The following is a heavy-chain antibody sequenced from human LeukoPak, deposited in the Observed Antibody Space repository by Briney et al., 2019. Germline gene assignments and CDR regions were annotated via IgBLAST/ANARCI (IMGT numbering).Heavy chain of an antibody. V-gene: IGHV3-23*01. D-gene: IGHD3-22*01. CDR1: GFTFSSYA. Sequence: GGSLRLSCAASGFTFSSYAMSWVRQAPGKGLEWVSVISVSGGSTYYADSVKGRFTISRDNSKNTLYLQMNSLRAEDTAVYYCAKDSSPHYYDSSGYEDYWGQGTLVTVSS. J-gene: IGHJ4*02. CDR3: AKDSSPHYYDSSGYEDY. CDR2: ISVSGGST.